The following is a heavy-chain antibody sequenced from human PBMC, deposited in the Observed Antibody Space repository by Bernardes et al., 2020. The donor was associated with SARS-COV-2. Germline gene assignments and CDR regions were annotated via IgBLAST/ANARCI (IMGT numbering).Heavy chain of an antibody. D-gene: IGHD3-16*02. CDR3: ARDPYDYVWGSYRYQLGYYFDY. Sequence: VWSLRLSCAASGLTFSSYGMHWVRQAPGKGLEWVAVIWYDGSNKYYADSVKGRFTISRDNSKNTLYLQMNSLRAEDTAVYYCARDPYDYVWGSYRYQLGYYFDYWGQGTLVTVSS. CDR1: GLTFSSYG. V-gene: IGHV3-33*01. J-gene: IGHJ4*02. CDR2: IWYDGSNK.